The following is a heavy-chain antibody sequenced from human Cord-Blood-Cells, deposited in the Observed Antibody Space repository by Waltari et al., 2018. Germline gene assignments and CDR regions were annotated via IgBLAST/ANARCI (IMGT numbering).Heavy chain of an antibody. J-gene: IGHJ5*02. D-gene: IGHD6-13*01. CDR2: IYTSGST. CDR1: GVSISRYY. CDR3: ARDSDSSSWYWFDP. Sequence: QVHLQESGPGLVKPSETLSLTCTVSGVSISRYYWSWIRQPAGKGLEWIGRIYTSGSTNYNPSLKSRVTMSVDTSKNQFSLKLSSVTTADTAVYYCARDSDSSSWYWFDPWGQGTLVTVSS. V-gene: IGHV4-4*07.